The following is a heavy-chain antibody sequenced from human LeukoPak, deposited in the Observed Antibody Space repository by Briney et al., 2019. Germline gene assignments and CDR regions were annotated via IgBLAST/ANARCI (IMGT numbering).Heavy chain of an antibody. CDR1: GGSISSSSYY. J-gene: IGHJ6*04. CDR3: ASPLGVDV. V-gene: IGHV4-39*07. CDR2: IYYGGST. Sequence: SETLSLTCTVSGGSISSSSYYWGWIRQPPGKGLEWIGSIYYGGSTYYNPSLKSRVTISVDTSKNQFSLKVSSVTAADTAVYYCASPLGVDVWGKGTTVTVSS.